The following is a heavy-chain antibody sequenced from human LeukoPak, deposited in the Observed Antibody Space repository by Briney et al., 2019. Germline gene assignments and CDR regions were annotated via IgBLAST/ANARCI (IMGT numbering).Heavy chain of an antibody. D-gene: IGHD2-2*01. J-gene: IGHJ5*02. CDR1: GGSISSGGYY. CDR3: ARDLEYCSTTSCFT. Sequence: PSETLSLTCTVSGGSISSGGYYWSWIRQPPGTGLEWIAYIHQSGITVSNPSLKSRLTLSLDASKNQFSLRLTSVTVADTAVYYCARDLEYCSTTSCFTWGQGTLVTVSS. CDR2: IHQSGIT. V-gene: IGHV4-31*03.